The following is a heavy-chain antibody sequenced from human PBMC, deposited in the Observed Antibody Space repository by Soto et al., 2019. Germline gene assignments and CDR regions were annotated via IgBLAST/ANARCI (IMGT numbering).Heavy chain of an antibody. J-gene: IGHJ6*02. CDR3: ASRAVNDYSDYSAPGPMDV. CDR2: ISSSSSYI. D-gene: IGHD4-17*01. CDR1: GFTFSDYI. Sequence: EVQLVESGGGLVKPGGSLRLSCAASGFTFSDYIINWVRQAPGKGLEWVSSISSSSSYIYYGNSMKGRFTISRDNAKNSVFLQMNSLRAEDTAVYYCASRAVNDYSDYSAPGPMDVWGQGTTVTVSS. V-gene: IGHV3-21*01.